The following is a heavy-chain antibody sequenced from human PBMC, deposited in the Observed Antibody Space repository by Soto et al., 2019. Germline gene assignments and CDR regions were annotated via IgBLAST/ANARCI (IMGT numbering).Heavy chain of an antibody. CDR3: ASRPDYSNYGVFVDYYYGMDV. J-gene: IGHJ6*02. CDR2: IIPIFGTA. V-gene: IGHV1-69*12. D-gene: IGHD4-4*01. CDR1: GGTFSSYA. Sequence: QVQLVQSGAEVKKPGSSVKVSCKASGGTFSSYAISWVRQAPGQGLEWMGGIIPIFGTANYAQKFQGRVTITADESTSTAYMELSSLRSEDTAVYYCASRPDYSNYGVFVDYYYGMDVWGQGTTVTVSS.